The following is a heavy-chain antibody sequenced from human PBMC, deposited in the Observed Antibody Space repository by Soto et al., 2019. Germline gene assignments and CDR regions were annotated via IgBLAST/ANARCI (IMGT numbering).Heavy chain of an antibody. Sequence: QVQLQESGPGLVKPSETLPLTCAVSGGFISNGNWWSWVRQPPGKGLEWIGEIYHSGRTNYNPSLKSLVSISVDTSKNQFSLKLTSVTAAYTAIYYCARAAAYCLDSWGQGTLVTVAS. CDR3: ARAAAYCLDS. D-gene: IGHD6-25*01. CDR2: IYHSGRT. V-gene: IGHV4-4*02. CDR1: GGFISNGNW. J-gene: IGHJ4*02.